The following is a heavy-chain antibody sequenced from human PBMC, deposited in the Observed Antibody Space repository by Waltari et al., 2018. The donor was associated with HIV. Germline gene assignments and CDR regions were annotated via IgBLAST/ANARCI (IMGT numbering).Heavy chain of an antibody. V-gene: IGHV3-74*01. CDR3: SRDTFGEYDY. CDR1: GFSVSSYW. J-gene: IGHJ4*02. D-gene: IGHD3-10*01. CDR2: INSDGSRI. Sequence: EVQLVQSGGGLIKPGGSLRLSCAASGFSVSSYWMHWVRQTPGKGLVWVSRINSDGSRIDYADSVRGRFTISRDSAKNTLSLQMNSLTEEDTAVYYCSRDTFGEYDYWGQGTLVTVSS.